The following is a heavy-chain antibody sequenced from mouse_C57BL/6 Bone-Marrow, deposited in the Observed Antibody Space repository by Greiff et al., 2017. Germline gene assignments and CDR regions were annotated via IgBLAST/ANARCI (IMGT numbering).Heavy chain of an antibody. CDR2: IYPGSGNT. D-gene: IGHD1-1*01. J-gene: IGHJ2*01. CDR3: ARLILRYLDY. CDR1: GYSFTSYY. Sequence: QVQLQQSGPELVKPGASVKISCKASGYSFTSYYIHWVKQRPGQGLEWIGWIYPGSGNTKYNEKFKGKATLTADTSSSTAYMQLSSLTSEDSAVYYCARLILRYLDYWGQGTTLTVSS. V-gene: IGHV1-66*01.